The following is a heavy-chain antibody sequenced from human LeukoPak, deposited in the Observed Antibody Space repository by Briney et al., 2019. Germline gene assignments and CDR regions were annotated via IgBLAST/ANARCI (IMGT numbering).Heavy chain of an antibody. D-gene: IGHD3-16*01. V-gene: IGHV4-61*09. Sequence: SQTLSLTCTVSGGSISSGSYYWSWIRQPAGKGLEWIGHIYTSGSTNYNPSLKSRVTISVDTSKNQFSLKLSSVTAADTAVYYCARDREYLGIDYYYYYYMDVWGKGTTVTISS. CDR1: GGSISSGSYY. CDR2: IYTSGST. J-gene: IGHJ6*03. CDR3: ARDREYLGIDYYYYYYMDV.